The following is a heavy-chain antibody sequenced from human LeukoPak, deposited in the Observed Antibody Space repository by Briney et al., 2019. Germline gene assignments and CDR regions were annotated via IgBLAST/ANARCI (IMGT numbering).Heavy chain of an antibody. CDR3: ARANGYYGSGIPYFDF. D-gene: IGHD3-10*01. Sequence: SQTLSLTCAVSGGSISSGDYSWNWIRQPPGKGLEWIGYIYHSVSTYYNPSLKSRVTISIERSKSQFSLKLTSVTAADAALYFCARANGYYGSGIPYFDFWGQGTLVTVSS. V-gene: IGHV4-30-2*01. CDR2: IYHSVST. J-gene: IGHJ4*02. CDR1: GGSISSGDYS.